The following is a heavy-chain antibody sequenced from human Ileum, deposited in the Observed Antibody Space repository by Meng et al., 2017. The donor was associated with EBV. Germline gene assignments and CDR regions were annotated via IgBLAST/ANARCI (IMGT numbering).Heavy chain of an antibody. V-gene: IGHV4-4*02. CDR2: VYHRGDT. CDR1: GDSISSDIG. CDR3: GRDQGRELINH. J-gene: IGHJ4*02. Sequence: QVQLQESGPGLVKPSGTLSLTCTVSGDSISSDIGWSWVRQPPGKGLEWIGEVYHRGDTNYNPSLKSRVDISVDKSKNQFYLSLFSVTAADTAVYYCGRDQGRELINHWGQGTLVTVSS. D-gene: IGHD1-7*01.